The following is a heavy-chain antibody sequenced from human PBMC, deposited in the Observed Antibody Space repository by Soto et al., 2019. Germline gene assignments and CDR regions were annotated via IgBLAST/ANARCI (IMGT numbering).Heavy chain of an antibody. CDR2: ISAYNGNT. CDR3: SRFYGSGSARAWYYYGMDV. V-gene: IGHV1-18*01. Sequence: QVQLVQSGAEVKKPGASVKVSCKASGYTFTSYGISWVRQAPGQGLEWMGWISAYNGNTNYAQKLQGRVTMTTDISTSTAYMELRSLRSDDTAVYYCSRFYGSGSARAWYYYGMDVWGQGTTVTVSS. D-gene: IGHD3-10*01. J-gene: IGHJ6*02. CDR1: GYTFTSYG.